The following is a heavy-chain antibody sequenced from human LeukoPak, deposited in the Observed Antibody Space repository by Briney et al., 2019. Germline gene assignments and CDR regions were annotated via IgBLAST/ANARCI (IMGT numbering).Heavy chain of an antibody. CDR2: ISGDGGST. Sequence: GGSLRLSCAASGFTFSNYWMHWVRQAPGKGLVWVSLISGDGGSTYYADSVKGRFTISRDNSKNSLYLQMNSLRTEDTALYYCAKDIQPPMVYCSGGSCYSGGFDYWGQGTLVTVSS. J-gene: IGHJ4*02. V-gene: IGHV3-43*02. D-gene: IGHD2-15*01. CDR1: GFTFSNYW. CDR3: AKDIQPPMVYCSGGSCYSGGFDY.